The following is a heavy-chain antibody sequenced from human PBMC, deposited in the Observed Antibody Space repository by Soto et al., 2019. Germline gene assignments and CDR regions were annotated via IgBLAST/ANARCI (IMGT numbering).Heavy chain of an antibody. J-gene: IGHJ4*02. CDR2: ISGSGGST. Sequence: PGVSLRLSCAASGFTFSSYAMGWVRQAPGKGLEWVSAISGSGGSTYYADSVKGRFTISRDNSKNTLYLQMNSLRAEDTAVYYCAKRPRNYVFDDYWGQGTLVTVSS. V-gene: IGHV3-23*01. CDR1: GFTFSSYA. CDR3: AKRPRNYVFDDY. D-gene: IGHD1-7*01.